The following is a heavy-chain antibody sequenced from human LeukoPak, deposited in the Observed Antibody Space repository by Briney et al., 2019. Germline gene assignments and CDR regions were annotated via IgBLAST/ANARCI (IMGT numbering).Heavy chain of an antibody. D-gene: IGHD1-26*01. V-gene: IGHV3-48*03. Sequence: GGSLSLSCAASGFPFSSYEMDWVRQAPGKGLEWIAYISNSGSNTYYADSVRGRFTISRDNAKDSVYLQMNSLRVEDTAVYYCTKAGSLGSYSPNWGQGTLVSVSS. J-gene: IGHJ4*02. CDR2: ISNSGSNT. CDR3: TKAGSLGSYSPN. CDR1: GFPFSSYE.